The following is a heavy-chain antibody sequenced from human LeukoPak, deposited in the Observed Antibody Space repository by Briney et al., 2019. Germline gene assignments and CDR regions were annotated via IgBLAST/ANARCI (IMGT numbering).Heavy chain of an antibody. CDR3: ARDTHYYDSSGYYPHFDY. Sequence: GGSLRLSCAASGFTFSSYAMHWVRQAPGKGLEWVAVISYDGSNKYYADSAKDRFTISRDNSKNTLYLQMNSLRAEDTAVYYCARDTHYYDSSGYYPHFDYWGQGTLVTVSS. V-gene: IGHV3-30-3*01. D-gene: IGHD3-22*01. CDR2: ISYDGSNK. CDR1: GFTFSSYA. J-gene: IGHJ4*02.